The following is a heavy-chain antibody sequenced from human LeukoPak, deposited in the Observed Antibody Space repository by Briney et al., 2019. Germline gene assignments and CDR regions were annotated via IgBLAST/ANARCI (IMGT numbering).Heavy chain of an antibody. CDR2: INHSGST. V-gene: IGHV4-34*01. CDR3: ARCSSSWYYFDY. Sequence: SETLSLTCAVYGGSFSGYYWSWIRQPPGKGLEWIGEINHSGSTNYNPSLKSRVTISVDTSKNQFSLKLSSVTAADTAVYYCARCSSSWYYFDYWGQGTLVTVSS. CDR1: GGSFSGYY. J-gene: IGHJ4*02. D-gene: IGHD6-13*01.